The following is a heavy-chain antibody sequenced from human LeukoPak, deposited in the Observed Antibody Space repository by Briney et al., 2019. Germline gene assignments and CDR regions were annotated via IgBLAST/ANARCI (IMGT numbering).Heavy chain of an antibody. D-gene: IGHD2-15*01. V-gene: IGHV4-34*01. CDR2: INHSGST. CDR3: ARVVPIVVVVAATRAGGSWFDP. Sequence: SETLSLTCAVYGGSFSGYYWSWIRQPPGKGLEWIGEINHSGSTNYNPSLKSRVTISVDTSKNQFSLKLSSVTAADTAVYYCARVVPIVVVVAATRAGGSWFDPWGQGTLVTVSS. J-gene: IGHJ5*02. CDR1: GGSFSGYY.